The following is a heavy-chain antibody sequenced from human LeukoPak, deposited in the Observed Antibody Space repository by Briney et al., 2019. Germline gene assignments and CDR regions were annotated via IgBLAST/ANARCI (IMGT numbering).Heavy chain of an antibody. V-gene: IGHV1-69*01. Sequence: SVKVSCKASGSSFSRCAFSWVRQAPGQGPESIGGITPIDGTANFAQKFQDRVTITADESTNTAYMEQSSLRSEDTAVYYCARDPCAPVRAFHLWGQGTMVTVSS. D-gene: IGHD3-10*01. CDR1: GSSFSRCA. J-gene: IGHJ3*01. CDR2: ITPIDGTA. CDR3: ARDPCAPVRAFHL.